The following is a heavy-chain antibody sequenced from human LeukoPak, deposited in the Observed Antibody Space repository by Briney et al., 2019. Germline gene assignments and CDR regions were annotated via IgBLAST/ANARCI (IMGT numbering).Heavy chain of an antibody. J-gene: IGHJ3*02. CDR1: GYSFTSYW. V-gene: IGHV5-51*01. Sequence: GESLKISCKDSGYSFTSYWIGWVRQMPGKGLEWMGIIYPGDSDTRYSPSFQGQVTISADKSISTAYLQWSSLKASDTAMYYCARQDHVRGSAFDIWGQGTMVTVSS. D-gene: IGHD1-14*01. CDR3: ARQDHVRGSAFDI. CDR2: IYPGDSDT.